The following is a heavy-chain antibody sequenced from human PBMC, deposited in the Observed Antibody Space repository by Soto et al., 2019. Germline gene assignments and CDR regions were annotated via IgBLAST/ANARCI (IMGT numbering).Heavy chain of an antibody. J-gene: IGHJ4*02. CDR2: IFPSDSDT. CDR3: ARHPSDKFDHTYYYYRFDF. CDR1: GYTFTNSW. V-gene: IGHV5-51*01. D-gene: IGHD3-22*01. Sequence: PGESLKISCKASGYTFTNSWIAWVRQTPGKGLEWMGIIFPSDSDTRYNPSFQGQVTISVDNSISTAYLQWNSLKASDTATYFCARHPSDKFDHTYYYYRFDFWGPGTLVTVSS.